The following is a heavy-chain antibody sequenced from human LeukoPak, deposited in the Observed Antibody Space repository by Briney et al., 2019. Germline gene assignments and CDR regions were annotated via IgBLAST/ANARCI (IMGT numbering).Heavy chain of an antibody. CDR2: INPNSGGT. V-gene: IGHV1-2*06. CDR3: ARGTRSGSYSSFDY. D-gene: IGHD3-10*01. Sequence: ASVKVSCKASGYTFTGYYMHWVRQAPGQGLEWMGRINPNSGGTNYAQKFQGRVTMTRDTSISTAYMELSRLRSDDTAMYYCARGTRSGSYSSFDYWGQGTLVTVSS. J-gene: IGHJ4*02. CDR1: GYTFTGYY.